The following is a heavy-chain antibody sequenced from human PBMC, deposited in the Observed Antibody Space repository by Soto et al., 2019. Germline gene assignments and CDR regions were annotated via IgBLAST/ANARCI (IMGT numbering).Heavy chain of an antibody. V-gene: IGHV1-8*01. CDR2: MNPHSGDT. J-gene: IGHJ1*01. CDR3: ASTLGILPQFQH. Sequence: PVKVACKAAGYALTRVHVNCVRQATGQGLEWIGWMNPHSGDTGFAQRFQGRVTMTRDTSISTAYMELSRLRSDDTAVYYWASTLGILPQFQHWGQGTLVT. CDR1: GYALTRVH. D-gene: IGHD7-27*01.